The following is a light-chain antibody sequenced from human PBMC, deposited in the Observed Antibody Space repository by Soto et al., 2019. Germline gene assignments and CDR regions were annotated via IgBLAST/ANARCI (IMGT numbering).Light chain of an antibody. CDR3: VSFTSSTTYV. CDR1: SSDVGGSNF. Sequence: QSALTQPASVPASPGQSITISCTGTSSDVGGSNFVSWYQQHPGKPPKLIIYDVATRPSGVSNRFSGSKSGSTASLIISRLQTEDEADYYCVSFTSSTTYVFGSGTQLTVL. CDR2: DVA. V-gene: IGLV2-14*03. J-gene: IGLJ7*01.